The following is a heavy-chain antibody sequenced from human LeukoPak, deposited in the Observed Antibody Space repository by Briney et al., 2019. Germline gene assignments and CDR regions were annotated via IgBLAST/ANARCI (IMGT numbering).Heavy chain of an antibody. Sequence: PGGSLRLSCAASGFTFDDYAMHWFGQAPGKGLEGVSLISWDGDSTYYSDSVKGRFTISRDNNKNSLYLQMNSLRTEDTALYYCATAPYDSIGIFDYWGQGTPVTVSS. J-gene: IGHJ4*02. CDR2: ISWDGDST. CDR3: ATAPYDSIGIFDY. CDR1: GFTFDDYA. V-gene: IGHV3-43D*03. D-gene: IGHD3-22*01.